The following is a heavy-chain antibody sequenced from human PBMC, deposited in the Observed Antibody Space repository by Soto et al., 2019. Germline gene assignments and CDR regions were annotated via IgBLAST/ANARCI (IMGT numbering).Heavy chain of an antibody. CDR2: IYYSGST. D-gene: IGHD3-3*01. V-gene: IGHV4-30-4*02. J-gene: IGHJ4*02. CDR1: GGSISRGDYY. Sequence: SETLSLTYTVSGGSISRGDYYWGWIRQPPGKGLEWIGYIYYSGSTYYNPSLKSRVTISVDTSKKQFSLNLKYVTAADTAVYYCARESNTATSFWSSYYTGLFDYWGQGTQVTVSS. CDR3: ARESNTATSFWSSYYTGLFDY.